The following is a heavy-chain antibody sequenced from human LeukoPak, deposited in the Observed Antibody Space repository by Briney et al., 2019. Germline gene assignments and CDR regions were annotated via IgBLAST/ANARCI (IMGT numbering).Heavy chain of an antibody. V-gene: IGHV4-59*01. CDR1: GGSISSYY. D-gene: IGHD6-19*01. CDR2: IYYSGST. CDR3: ARDGGYTSGWFD. Sequence: LETLSLTCTVSGGSISSYYWSWIRQPPGKGLEWIGYIYYSGSTNYNPSLKSRVTISLDTSKNQFSLKLSSVTAADMAVYYCARDGGYTSGWFDWGQGTLVTVSS. J-gene: IGHJ4*02.